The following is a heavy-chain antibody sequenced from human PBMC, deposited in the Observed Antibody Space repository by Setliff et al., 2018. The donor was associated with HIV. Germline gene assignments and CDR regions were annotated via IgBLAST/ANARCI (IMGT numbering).Heavy chain of an antibody. J-gene: IGHJ6*02. CDR3: ARDRGRGSGSPTRKFYYYGMDV. CDR1: GGYISSYF. V-gene: IGHV4-59*01. CDR2: IYYSGST. D-gene: IGHD3-10*01. Sequence: SETLSLTCTVSGGYISSYFWSWIRQPPGKGLEWIGTIYYSGSTNYNPSLESRVTISVDTSKNKFSVTLRSVTTADTAVYYCARDRGRGSGSPTRKFYYYGMDVWGQGTTVTVSS.